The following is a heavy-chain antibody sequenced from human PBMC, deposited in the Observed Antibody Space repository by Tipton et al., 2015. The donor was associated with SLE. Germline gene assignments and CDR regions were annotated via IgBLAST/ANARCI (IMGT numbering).Heavy chain of an antibody. J-gene: IGHJ3*02. Sequence: TLSLTCTVSGGSISGYYWSWIRQPPGKGLEWIGEINYSGSTNYNPSLKSRVTISIGTSKNQLSLELSSVTAADTAVYYCARGVAYYYDFGALDIWGQGTMVTVSS. CDR1: GGSISGYY. D-gene: IGHD3-22*01. CDR3: ARGVAYYYDFGALDI. V-gene: IGHV4-34*01. CDR2: INYSGST.